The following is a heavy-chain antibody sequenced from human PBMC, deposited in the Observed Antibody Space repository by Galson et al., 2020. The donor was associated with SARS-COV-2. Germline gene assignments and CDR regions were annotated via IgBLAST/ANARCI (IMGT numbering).Heavy chain of an antibody. J-gene: IGHJ2*01. D-gene: IGHD6-13*01. CDR3: ARDALGYSSSWYFDL. CDR2: IIPIFGTA. Sequence: KISCKASGGTFSSYAISWVRQAPGQGLEWMGGIIPIFGTANYSQKFQGRVTITADESTSTAYMELSSLRSEDTAVYYCARDALGYSSSWYFDLWGRGTLVTVSS. V-gene: IGHV1-69*01. CDR1: GGTFSSYA.